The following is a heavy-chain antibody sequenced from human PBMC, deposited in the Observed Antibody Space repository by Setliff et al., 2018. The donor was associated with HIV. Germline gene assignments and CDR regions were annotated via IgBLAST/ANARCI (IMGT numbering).Heavy chain of an antibody. CDR3: ARLSPYGDYLLFQY. V-gene: IGHV7-4-1*02. J-gene: IGHJ4*02. CDR1: GYTFIKYA. Sequence: ASVKVSCKASGYTFIKYAMSWVRQAPGQGLEWMGWINTNTGNPTYAQAFTGRFVFSLDTSVSTAFLQISTLKAEDTAVYYCARLSPYGDYLLFQYWGQGTQVTVSS. D-gene: IGHD4-17*01. CDR2: INTNTGNP.